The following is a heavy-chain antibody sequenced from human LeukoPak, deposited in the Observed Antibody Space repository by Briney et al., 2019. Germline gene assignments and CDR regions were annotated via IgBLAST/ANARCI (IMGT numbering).Heavy chain of an antibody. CDR2: ISGSDIT. D-gene: IGHD6-13*01. J-gene: IGHJ4*02. Sequence: SGGSLRLSCAASGFTLSNYAMSWVRQAPGKGLEWVPSISGSDITYYPDSVKGRFTISRDNSKNMLHLQMNSLRAEDTAVYYCAKRPGSAAGGTFDYWGQGTLVTVSS. CDR1: GFTLSNYA. CDR3: AKRPGSAAGGTFDY. V-gene: IGHV3-23*01.